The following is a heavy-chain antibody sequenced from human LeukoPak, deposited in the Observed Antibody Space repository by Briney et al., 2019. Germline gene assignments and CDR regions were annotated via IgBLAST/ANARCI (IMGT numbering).Heavy chain of an antibody. D-gene: IGHD6-19*01. V-gene: IGHV3-23*01. CDR1: GFTFSSYA. CDR3: ARASLSGYSSGWGGYYFDY. Sequence: PGGSLRLSCAASGFTFSSYAMSWVRQAPGKGLEWVSGISGSGGSTYYADSVKGRFTISRDNSKNTLYLQMNSLRAEDTAVYYCARASLSGYSSGWGGYYFDYWGQGTLVTVSS. CDR2: ISGSGGST. J-gene: IGHJ4*02.